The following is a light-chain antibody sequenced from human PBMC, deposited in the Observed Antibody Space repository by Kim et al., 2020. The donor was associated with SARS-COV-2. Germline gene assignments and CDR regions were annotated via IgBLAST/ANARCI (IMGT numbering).Light chain of an antibody. V-gene: IGKV3-20*01. Sequence: PEDRAALSCWASRSVSSGDMAWYQQKPGQPPRRLIYGTSTRAAGIPGRFSVSGSGTEFTLIISRLEPDDFAVYYCQQYGSSRTWTFGRGTKVDIK. CDR1: RSVSSGD. CDR3: QQYGSSRTWT. J-gene: IGKJ1*01. CDR2: GTS.